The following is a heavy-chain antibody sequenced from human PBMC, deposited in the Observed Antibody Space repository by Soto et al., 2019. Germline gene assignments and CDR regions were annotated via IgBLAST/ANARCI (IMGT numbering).Heavy chain of an antibody. Sequence: SETLSLTCTVSGGSISSGDYYWSWIRQPPGKGLEWIGYIYYSGSTYYNPSLKSRVTISVDTSKNQFSLKLSSVTAADTAVYYCATYGDYYYYGMDVWGQGTTVTVSS. CDR3: ATYGDYYYYGMDV. D-gene: IGHD4-17*01. V-gene: IGHV4-30-4*01. CDR1: GGSISSGDYY. J-gene: IGHJ6*02. CDR2: IYYSGST.